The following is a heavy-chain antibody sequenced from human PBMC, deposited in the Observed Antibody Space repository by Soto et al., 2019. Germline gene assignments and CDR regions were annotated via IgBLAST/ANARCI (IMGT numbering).Heavy chain of an antibody. CDR2: IYYSGST. CDR1: GGSISSGGYY. CDR3: ASSAPYAPFDY. V-gene: IGHV4-31*03. J-gene: IGHJ4*02. Sequence: QVQLQESGPGLVKPSQTLSLTCTVSGGSISSGGYYWSWIRQHPGKGLERIGYIYYSGSTYYNPSLQSRVTISVDPSKNQFSLKLSSVTAAATAVYYCASSAPYAPFDYWGQGTLVTVSS.